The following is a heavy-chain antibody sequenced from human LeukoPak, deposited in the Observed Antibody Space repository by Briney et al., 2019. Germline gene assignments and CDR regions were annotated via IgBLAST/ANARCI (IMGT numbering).Heavy chain of an antibody. Sequence: KTGGSLRHSCAASGFTFSSYSMNWVRQAPRKGLEWVSSISSSSSYIYYADSVKGRFTISRDSAKNSLYLQMNSLRAEDTAVYYCARVPNYSWFGDWWGQGTLVTVSS. CDR3: ARVPNYSWFGDW. CDR1: GFTFSSYS. V-gene: IGHV3-21*01. J-gene: IGHJ4*02. CDR2: ISSSSSYI. D-gene: IGHD3-10*01.